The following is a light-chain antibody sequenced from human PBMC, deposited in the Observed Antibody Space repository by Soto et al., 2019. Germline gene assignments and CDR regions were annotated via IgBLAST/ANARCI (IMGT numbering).Light chain of an antibody. J-gene: IGKJ1*01. V-gene: IGKV3-15*01. Sequence: EVVMTQSPATLSVSPGERATLSCRASQSVSSNSAWYQQKPGQPPRLLIYGASTRATGIPARFSGSGSGTEFTLTITSLQSEDFAVYYCQQYNNWPTTFGQGTKVEIK. CDR2: GAS. CDR1: QSVSSN. CDR3: QQYNNWPTT.